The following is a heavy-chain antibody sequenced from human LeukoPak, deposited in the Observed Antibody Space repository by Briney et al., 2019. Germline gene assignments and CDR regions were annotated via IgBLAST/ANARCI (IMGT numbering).Heavy chain of an antibody. D-gene: IGHD1-26*01. V-gene: IGHV3-20*04. J-gene: IGHJ4*02. CDR3: ARAVGATNYFDY. CDR1: GFTFDDYG. CDR2: INWNGGST. Sequence: GGSLRLSCAASGFTFDDYGMSWVRQAPGKGLEWVSGINWNGGSTGYADSVKGRFTISRANAKNSLYLQMNSLRAEDTALYYCARAVGATNYFDYWGQGTLVTVSS.